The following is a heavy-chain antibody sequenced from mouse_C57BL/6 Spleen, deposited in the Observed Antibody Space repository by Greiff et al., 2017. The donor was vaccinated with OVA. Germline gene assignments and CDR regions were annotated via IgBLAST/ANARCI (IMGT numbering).Heavy chain of an antibody. D-gene: IGHD3-3*01. V-gene: IGHV1-26*01. CDR3: ARGGLGEPDWYFDV. J-gene: IGHJ1*03. Sequence: EVQLQQSGPELVKPGASVKISCKASGYTFTDYYMNWVKQSHGKSLEWIGDINPNNGGTSYNQKFKGKATLTVDKSSSTAYMELRSLTSEDSAVYYCARGGLGEPDWYFDVWGTGTTVTVSS. CDR2: INPNNGGT. CDR1: GYTFTDYY.